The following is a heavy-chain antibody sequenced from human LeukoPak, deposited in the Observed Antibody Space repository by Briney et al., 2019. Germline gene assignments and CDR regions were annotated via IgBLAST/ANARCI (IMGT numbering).Heavy chain of an antibody. Sequence: SETLSLTCTVSGGSISSYYWSWIRQPPGKGLEWIGYIYYSGSTNYNPSLKSRVTISVDTSKNQFPLKLSSVTAADTAVYYCARDDGVGATNYFDYWGQGTLVTVSS. CDR2: IYYSGST. CDR3: ARDDGVGATNYFDY. D-gene: IGHD1-26*01. CDR1: GGSISSYY. J-gene: IGHJ4*02. V-gene: IGHV4-59*01.